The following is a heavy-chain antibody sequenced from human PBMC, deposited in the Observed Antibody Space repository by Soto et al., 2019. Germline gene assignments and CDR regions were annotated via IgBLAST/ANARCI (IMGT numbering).Heavy chain of an antibody. D-gene: IGHD6-13*01. V-gene: IGHV5-51*01. CDR2: IYPGDSDT. J-gene: IGHJ4*02. CDR3: ARLQAAAGDNALTFDY. Sequence: GESLKISCKGSGYSFTSYWIGWVRQMPGKGLECMGIIYPGDSDTRYSPSFQGQVTISADKSISTAYLQWSSLKASDTAMYYCARLQAAAGDNALTFDYWGQGTLVTVSS. CDR1: GYSFTSYW.